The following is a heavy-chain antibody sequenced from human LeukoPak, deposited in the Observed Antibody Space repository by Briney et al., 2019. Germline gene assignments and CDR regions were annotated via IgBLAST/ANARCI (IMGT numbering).Heavy chain of an antibody. CDR2: INWNGSST. CDR1: GFTFSSYS. CDR3: ARDLSITGTSGSFDP. Sequence: GGSLRLSCAASGFTFSSYSMNWVRQAPGKGLEWVSGINWNGSSTGYADSVKGRFTISRDNAKNSLYLQMNSLRAEDTALYYCARDLSITGTSGSFDPWGQGTLVTVSS. J-gene: IGHJ5*02. V-gene: IGHV3-20*04. D-gene: IGHD1-7*01.